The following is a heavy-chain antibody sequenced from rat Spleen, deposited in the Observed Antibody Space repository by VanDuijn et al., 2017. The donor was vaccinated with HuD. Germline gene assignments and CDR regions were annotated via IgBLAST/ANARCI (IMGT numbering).Heavy chain of an antibody. V-gene: IGHV5S23*01. Sequence: EVQLVESDGDLVQPGRSLKLSCAASGFTFSNYDMAWVRQAPTKGLEWVASISPSGGSTYYRDSVKGRFTVSRDNAKSTLYLQMNSLRSEDTATYYCTSYYSGDFDYWGQGVMVTVSS. J-gene: IGHJ2*01. CDR2: ISPSGGST. CDR1: GFTFSNYD. D-gene: IGHD1-1*01. CDR3: TSYYSGDFDY.